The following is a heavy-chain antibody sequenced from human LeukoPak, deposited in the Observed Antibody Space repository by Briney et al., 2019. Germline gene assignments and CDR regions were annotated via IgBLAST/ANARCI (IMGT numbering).Heavy chain of an antibody. V-gene: IGHV3-30*02. CDR2: IRYDGSNK. J-gene: IGHJ5*02. CDR1: GFTFSGSG. D-gene: IGHD2-2*01. CDR3: AKVSVVVPAARGNWFDP. Sequence: PGGSLRLSCAASGFTFSGSGMHWVRQAPGKGLEWVTFIRYDGSNKYYTDPVKGRFTISRDNSKNTLYLQMDSLRAEDTAVYYCAKVSVVVPAARGNWFDPWGQGTLVTVSS.